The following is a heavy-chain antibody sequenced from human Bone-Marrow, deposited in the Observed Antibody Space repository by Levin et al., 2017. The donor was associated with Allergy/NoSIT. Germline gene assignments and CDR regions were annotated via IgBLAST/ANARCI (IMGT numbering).Heavy chain of an antibody. V-gene: IGHV3-23*01. CDR3: AKTDTYYDFWSGYQYNWFDP. J-gene: IGHJ5*02. CDR1: GFTFSSYA. D-gene: IGHD3-3*01. Sequence: GGSLRLSCAASGFTFSSYAMSWVRQAPGKGLEWVSAISGSGGSTYYADSVKGRFTISRDNSKNTLYLQMNSLRAEDTAVYYCAKTDTYYDFWSGYQYNWFDPWGQGTLVTVSS. CDR2: ISGSGGST.